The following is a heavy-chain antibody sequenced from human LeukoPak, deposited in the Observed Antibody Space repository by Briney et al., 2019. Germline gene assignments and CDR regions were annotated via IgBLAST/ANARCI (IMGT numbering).Heavy chain of an antibody. CDR2: IYYIGST. Sequence: MPSETLSLTCTVSGGSISSSSYYWGWIRQPPGKGLEWIGSIYYIGSTYYNPSLKSRVTISVDTSKNQFSLKLRSVTAADTAVYYCARHVNSNGSPSDYWGQGTLVTVSS. V-gene: IGHV4-39*01. J-gene: IGHJ4*02. CDR1: GGSISSSSYY. CDR3: ARHVNSNGSPSDY. D-gene: IGHD1-26*01.